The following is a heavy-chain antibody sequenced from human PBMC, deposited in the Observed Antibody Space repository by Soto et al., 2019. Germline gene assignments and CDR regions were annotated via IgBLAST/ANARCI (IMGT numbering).Heavy chain of an antibody. CDR2: INHSGNT. D-gene: IGHD1-7*01. V-gene: IGHV4-34*01. CDR1: GGTFSGYY. J-gene: IGHJ6*02. Sequence: PSETLSLTCAVYGGTFSGYYWTWIRQPPGKGLEWIGEINHSGNTHYNPSLKSRVTISVDTSKNQFSLKLSSVTAADTAVYYCARDRAGTTFGYYYYYGMDVWGQGTTVTVSS. CDR3: ARDRAGTTFGYYYYYGMDV.